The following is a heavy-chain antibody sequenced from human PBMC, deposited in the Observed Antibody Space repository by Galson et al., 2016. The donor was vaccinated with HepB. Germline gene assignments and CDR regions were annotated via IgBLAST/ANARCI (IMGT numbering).Heavy chain of an antibody. CDR2: IKARIDGGTV. D-gene: IGHD7-27*01. CDR3: TTNWGPPLGY. Sequence: SLRLSCAASGFAFTNAWMSWVRQKPGNRPEWVGRIKARIDGGTVDYAAPVKGRFTISRDDSKNFLYREMNSLQTEDTAMYYCTTNWGPPLGYWGPGTLVTVSS. V-gene: IGHV3-15*01. J-gene: IGHJ4*02. CDR1: GFAFTNAW.